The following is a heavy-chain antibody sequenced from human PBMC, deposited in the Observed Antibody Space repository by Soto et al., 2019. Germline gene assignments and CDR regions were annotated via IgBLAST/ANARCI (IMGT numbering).Heavy chain of an antibody. D-gene: IGHD5-18*01. J-gene: IGHJ6*02. Sequence: GASVKVSCKASGYTFTSYAMHWVRQAPGQRLEWMGWINAGNGNTKYSRKFQGRVTITRDTSASTAYMELSSLRSEDTAVYYCARTANRHSYYYGMDVWGQGTTVTVSS. CDR1: GYTFTSYA. CDR2: INAGNGNT. CDR3: ARTANRHSYYYGMDV. V-gene: IGHV1-3*01.